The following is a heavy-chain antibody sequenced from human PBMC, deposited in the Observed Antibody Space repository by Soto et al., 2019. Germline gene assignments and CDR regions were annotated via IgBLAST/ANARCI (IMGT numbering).Heavy chain of an antibody. CDR1: WFIFSMYW. CDR2: ITDDGSTT. CDR3: TRGPRPTSIGTGAF. Sequence: EVKLVESGGGLFQPGGSLRLSCETSWFIFSMYWMHWVRQVPGKGPQWVARITDDGSTTYYAASVEGRFTISRDNAKNALYLQMTSLRADDTAVYYCTRGPRPTSIGTGAFWGQGTLVTVSS. V-gene: IGHV3-74*01. D-gene: IGHD3-10*01. J-gene: IGHJ4*02.